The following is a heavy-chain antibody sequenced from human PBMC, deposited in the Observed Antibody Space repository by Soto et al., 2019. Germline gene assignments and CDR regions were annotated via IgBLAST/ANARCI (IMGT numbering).Heavy chain of an antibody. D-gene: IGHD5-12*01. CDR2: ISYDGSNQ. CDR1: KFTFSTYA. CDR3: AKPRQSYRGSYSTDY. V-gene: IGHV3-30*18. Sequence: PGGSLRLSCAASKFTFSTYAMEWVRHAPRKGLEWVALISYDGSNQYYADSVSGRFTISRDNSNDTLYLQMNSLRPEDTGIYYCAKPRQSYRGSYSTDYWGRGTLVTVSS. J-gene: IGHJ4*02.